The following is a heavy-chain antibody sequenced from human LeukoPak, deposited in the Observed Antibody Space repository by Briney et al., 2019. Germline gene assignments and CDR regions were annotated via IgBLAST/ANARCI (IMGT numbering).Heavy chain of an antibody. CDR1: GGSFTGYY. CDR2: INHSGST. D-gene: IGHD6-13*01. CDR3: ARASGAAAGT. V-gene: IGHV4-34*01. J-gene: IGHJ4*02. Sequence: TSETLSLTCAVYGGSFTGYYWSWIRQPPGKGLEWIGEINHSGSTNYNPSLKSRVTVSVDTSKNQFSLKLSSVTAADTAVYYCARASGAAAGTWGQGTLVTVSS.